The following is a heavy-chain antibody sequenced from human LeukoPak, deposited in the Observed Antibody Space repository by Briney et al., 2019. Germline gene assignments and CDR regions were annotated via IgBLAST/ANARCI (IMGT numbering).Heavy chain of an antibody. Sequence: SETLSLTCTVSGGSISSGSYYWSWIRQPAGKGLEWIGRIYTSGSTNYNPSLKSRVTISVDTSKNQFSLKLNSVTAADTAVHYCARGGTDLRWVFEYWGQGTLFTVSS. V-gene: IGHV4-61*02. CDR3: ARGGTDLRWVFEY. CDR2: IYTSGST. J-gene: IGHJ4*02. CDR1: GGSISSGSYY. D-gene: IGHD4-23*01.